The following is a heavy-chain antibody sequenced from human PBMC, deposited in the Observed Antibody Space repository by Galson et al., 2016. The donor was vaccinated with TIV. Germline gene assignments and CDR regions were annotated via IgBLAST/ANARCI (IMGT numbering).Heavy chain of an antibody. J-gene: IGHJ4*02. Sequence: SVKVSCKASGYIFRNFYMHWVRQAPGQGFQWMGRINPDSGDTTYPPNFQGKVTITRDTSTNTVYMDLTSLTSADTAVYFCARGSHFGGLGYFDYWGQGTLVTVSS. CDR3: ARGSHFGGLGYFDY. V-gene: IGHV1-46*03. D-gene: IGHD3-16*01. CDR2: INPDSGDT. CDR1: GYIFRNFY.